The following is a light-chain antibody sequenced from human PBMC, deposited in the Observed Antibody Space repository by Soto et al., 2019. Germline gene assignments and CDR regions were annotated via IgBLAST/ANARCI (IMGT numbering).Light chain of an antibody. CDR3: SSYTTSNTRQXV. CDR1: SSDVGGYNY. V-gene: IGLV2-14*01. CDR2: DVS. Sequence: SVLTHPASVSGAPGQSITISCTGTSSDVGGYNYVSWYQQHPGKAPKFMIYDVSNRPSGVSNRFSGSKSGNMASLTISWLQAEDEADYYCSSYTTSNTRQXVFGTGTKVTVL. J-gene: IGLJ1*01.